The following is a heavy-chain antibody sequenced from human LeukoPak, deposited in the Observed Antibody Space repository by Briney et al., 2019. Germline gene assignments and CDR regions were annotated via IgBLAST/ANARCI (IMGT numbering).Heavy chain of an antibody. V-gene: IGHV1-18*01. CDR2: ISAYNGNT. D-gene: IGHD1-26*01. J-gene: IGHJ4*02. CDR1: GYTFTSYG. Sequence: ASVTVSCKASGYTFTSYGISWVRQAPGQGLEWMGWISAYNGNTNYAQKLQGRVTMTTDTSTSTAYMELRSLRSDDTAVYYCARDISAYSGSYSDYWGQGTLVTVSS. CDR3: ARDISAYSGSYSDY.